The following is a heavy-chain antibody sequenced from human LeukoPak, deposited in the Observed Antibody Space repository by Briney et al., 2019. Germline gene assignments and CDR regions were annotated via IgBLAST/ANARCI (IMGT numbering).Heavy chain of an antibody. V-gene: IGHV1-2*06. CDR1: GYNFPAYF. J-gene: IGHJ4*02. CDR3: VRVGFTTSWSNFDY. CDR2: INPNGGDT. D-gene: IGHD2-2*01. Sequence: SVKVSRKAAGYNFPAYFMHWVRPAPGQGLEWMGRINPNGGDTNYAQKFQGRVTMASDTSISTAYMELNSLMSDDTAVYYCVRVGFTTSWSNFDYWGQGTLVTVSS.